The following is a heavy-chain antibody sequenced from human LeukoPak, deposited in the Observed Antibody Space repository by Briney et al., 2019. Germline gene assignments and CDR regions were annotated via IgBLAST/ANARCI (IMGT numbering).Heavy chain of an antibody. CDR2: IYTSGST. CDR1: GGSIASGSYY. CDR3: ARGRGIHHNLDY. J-gene: IGHJ4*02. V-gene: IGHV4-61*02. Sequence: SETLSLTCTVSGGSIASGSYYWSWIRQPAGKGLEWIGRIYTSGSTNYNPSLKSRVTMSVDTSKNQFSLKLSSVTAADTAVYYCARGRGIHHNLDYWGQGTLVTVSS. D-gene: IGHD5-18*01.